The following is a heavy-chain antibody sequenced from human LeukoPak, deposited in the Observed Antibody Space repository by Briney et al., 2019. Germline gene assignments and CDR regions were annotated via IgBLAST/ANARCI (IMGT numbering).Heavy chain of an antibody. CDR1: GGSISRYY. CDR2: TYYSGSA. CDR3: ARQYYYDSSGYFDY. D-gene: IGHD3-22*01. V-gene: IGHV4-59*08. J-gene: IGHJ4*02. Sequence: SETLSLTCTVSGGSISRYYWSWIRQPPGKGLEWIGYTYYSGSANYNPSLKSRVTISVDTSKNQFSLKLSSVTAADTAVYYCARQYYYDSSGYFDYWGQGTLVTVSS.